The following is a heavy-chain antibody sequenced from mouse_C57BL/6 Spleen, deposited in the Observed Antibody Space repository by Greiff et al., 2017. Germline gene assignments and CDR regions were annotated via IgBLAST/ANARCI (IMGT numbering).Heavy chain of an antibody. Sequence: QVQLQQPGAELVKPGASVKLSCKASGYTFTSYWMHWVKQRPGQGLEWIGMIHPNSGRTNYNEKFKSKATLTVDKSSSTAYMQLSSLTSEDSAVYYCARDYGSSYSYWGQGTTLTVSS. CDR3: ARDYGSSYSY. J-gene: IGHJ2*01. V-gene: IGHV1-64*01. D-gene: IGHD1-1*01. CDR2: IHPNSGRT. CDR1: GYTFTSYW.